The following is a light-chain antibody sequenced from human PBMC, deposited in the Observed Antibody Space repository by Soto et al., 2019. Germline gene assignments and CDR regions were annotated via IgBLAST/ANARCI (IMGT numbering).Light chain of an antibody. V-gene: IGKV3-15*01. J-gene: IGKJ1*01. CDR1: QSVSSN. CDR3: QFYGDPSKT. Sequence: EIVMTQSPATLSVSPGERATLSCRASQSVSSNLAWYQQKPGQAPTLLIYGASARATGIPARFSGSGSGTEFTLTISSLQSEDFAVYYCQFYGDPSKTFGQGTKVEIK. CDR2: GAS.